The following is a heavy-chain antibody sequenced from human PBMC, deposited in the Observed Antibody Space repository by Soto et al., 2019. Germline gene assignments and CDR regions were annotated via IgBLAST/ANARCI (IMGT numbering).Heavy chain of an antibody. Sequence: QAQLVQSGAEVKKPGASVKVSCKASGFSFTSYGFSWVRQAPGQGLELMGWISAYSGNAKYEEKIQDRVTMTTDTATSTVYMEVTGLRSDDTPVYYCARRASGTFYAAFDIWCQGTMVTVST. CDR1: GFSFTSYG. D-gene: IGHD3-16*01. CDR3: ARRASGTFYAAFDI. J-gene: IGHJ3*02. V-gene: IGHV1-18*04. CDR2: ISAYSGNA.